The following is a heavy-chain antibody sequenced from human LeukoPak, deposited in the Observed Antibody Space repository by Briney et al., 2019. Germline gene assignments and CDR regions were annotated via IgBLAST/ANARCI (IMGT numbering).Heavy chain of an antibody. D-gene: IGHD2-21*02. CDR2: INHSGST. CDR3: ARGAMYCGGDCYSSHDAFDI. CDR1: GGAFSGYY. Sequence: SETLSLTCAVYGGAFSGYYWSWIRQPPGKGREWIGEINHSGSTNYNASLKSRVTISVDTSKNQFSLKLSSVTAADTAVYYCARGAMYCGGDCYSSHDAFDIWGQGTMVTVSS. J-gene: IGHJ3*02. V-gene: IGHV4-34*01.